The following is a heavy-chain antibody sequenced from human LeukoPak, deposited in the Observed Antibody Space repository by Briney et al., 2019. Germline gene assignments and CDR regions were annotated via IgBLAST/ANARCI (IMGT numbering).Heavy chain of an antibody. J-gene: IGHJ6*04. CDR2: IYHSGST. CDR3: ARDYERVYYYYYGMDV. D-gene: IGHD3-16*01. CDR1: GYSTSSGYY. V-gene: IGHV4-38-2*02. Sequence: PPETLSLTCAVSGYSTSSGYYWGWIRQPPGKGLEWIGSIYHSGSTYYNPSLKSRVTISVYTSKNQFSLKLSSVTAADTAVYYCARDYERVYYYYYGMDVWGKGTTVTVSS.